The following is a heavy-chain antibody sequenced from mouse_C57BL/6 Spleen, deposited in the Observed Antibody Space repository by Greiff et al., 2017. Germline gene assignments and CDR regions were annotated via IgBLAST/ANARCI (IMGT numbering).Heavy chain of an antibody. J-gene: IGHJ4*01. CDR2: IWGVGST. D-gene: IGHD3-1*01. CDR3: ARRAGTGNYYAMDY. V-gene: IGHV2-6*01. CDR1: GFSLTSYG. Sequence: VQRVESGPGLVAPSQRLSITCTVSGFSLTSYGVDWVRQSPGKGLEWLGVIWGVGSTNYNSALKSRLSISKDNSKSQVFLKMNRLQTDDTAMYYCARRAGTGNYYAMDYWGQGTSVTVSS.